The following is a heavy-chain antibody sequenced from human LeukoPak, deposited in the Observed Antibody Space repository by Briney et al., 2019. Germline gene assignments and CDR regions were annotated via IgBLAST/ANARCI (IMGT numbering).Heavy chain of an antibody. V-gene: IGHV4-34*01. D-gene: IGHD3-3*01. J-gene: IGHJ5*02. CDR1: GGSFSGYY. Sequence: SETLSLTCAVSGGSFSGYYWSWIRQPPGKGLEWIGEINHRGSTNYNPSLKSRVTISVDTSKNQFSLKLSSVTAADTAVYYCARGQRITIFGVVITYNWFDPWGQGTLVTVSS. CDR3: ARGQRITIFGVVITYNWFDP. CDR2: INHRGST.